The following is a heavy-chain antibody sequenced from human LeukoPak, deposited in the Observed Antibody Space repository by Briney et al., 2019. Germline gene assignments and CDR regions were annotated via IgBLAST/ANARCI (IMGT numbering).Heavy chain of an antibody. V-gene: IGHV1-18*01. D-gene: IGHD3-3*01. CDR3: ARDNFWSGYPFYYYYYYMDV. CDR1: GYTFTSYG. Sequence: ASVKVSCKASGYTFTSYGISWVRQAPGQGLEWMGWISAYNGNTNYAQKLQGRVTITTDTSTSTAYMELRSLRSDDTAVYYCARDNFWSGYPFYYYYYYMDVWGKGTTVTVSS. CDR2: ISAYNGNT. J-gene: IGHJ6*03.